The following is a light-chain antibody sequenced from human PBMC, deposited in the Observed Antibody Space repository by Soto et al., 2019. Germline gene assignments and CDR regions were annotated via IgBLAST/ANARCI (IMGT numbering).Light chain of an antibody. V-gene: IGKV1-9*01. CDR3: QQLFDSTIT. J-gene: IGKJ5*01. Sequence: DIQLTQSPSFLPPSIGESVTITCRASQVISTSLAWYQVKPGKAPKLLIYAASTLESGVPSRFSATVSGTEFSLTITSLQHEDFATYYCQQLFDSTITFGQGTRLEIK. CDR2: AAS. CDR1: QVISTS.